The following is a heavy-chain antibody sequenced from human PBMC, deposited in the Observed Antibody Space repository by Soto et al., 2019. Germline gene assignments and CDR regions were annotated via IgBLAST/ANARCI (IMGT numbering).Heavy chain of an antibody. Sequence: EVQLVESGGGLVQPGESLRLSCAASGFTFSSYSMNWVRQAPGKGLEWVSYISSSSSTIYYADSVKGRFTISRDNAKNSLYLQMNSLRDEDTAVYYCARDRNDIVVVPAAELDYYYYGMYVWGQGTTVTVSS. CDR2: ISSSSSTI. V-gene: IGHV3-48*02. CDR1: GFTFSSYS. CDR3: ARDRNDIVVVPAAELDYYYYGMYV. D-gene: IGHD2-2*01. J-gene: IGHJ6*02.